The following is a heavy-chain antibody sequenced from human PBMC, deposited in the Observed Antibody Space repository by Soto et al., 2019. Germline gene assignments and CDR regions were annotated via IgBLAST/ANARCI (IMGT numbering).Heavy chain of an antibody. CDR2: IWYDGSNK. J-gene: IGHJ4*02. D-gene: IGHD6-19*01. V-gene: IGHV3-33*01. CDR3: ARVQQWSTYYFDY. Sequence: PGGSLRLSCAASGFTFSSYGMHWVRQAPGKGLEWVAVIWYDGSNKYYADSVKGRFTISRDNSKNTLYLQMNSLRAEDTAVYYCARVQQWSTYYFDYWGQGTLVTVSS. CDR1: GFTFSSYG.